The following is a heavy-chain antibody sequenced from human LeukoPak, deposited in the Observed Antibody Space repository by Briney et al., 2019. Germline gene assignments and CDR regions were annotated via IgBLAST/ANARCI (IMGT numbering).Heavy chain of an antibody. Sequence: PGGSLRLSCAASGFTFSSYEMNWVRQAPGKGLEWVSSISSISSYVYYADSVKGRFTISRDNAKNSLYLQMNSLRAEDTAVYYCAREGGLTYYYDSSGPFDYWGQGTLVTVSS. CDR1: GFTFSSYE. J-gene: IGHJ4*02. CDR2: ISSISSYV. CDR3: AREGGLTYYYDSSGPFDY. V-gene: IGHV3-21*01. D-gene: IGHD3-22*01.